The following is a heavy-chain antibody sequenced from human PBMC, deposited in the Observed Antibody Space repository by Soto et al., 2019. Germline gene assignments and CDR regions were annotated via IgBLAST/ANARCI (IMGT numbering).Heavy chain of an antibody. Sequence: GSLRLSCAASGCTFNIYAMSWVRQAPGKGLEWVSVIGDSGGSTHYADSVKGRFTISRDNSKNTLWLQMSSLRAEDTAVYYCAKSPSPRAAASFDYWGQGTLVTVSS. J-gene: IGHJ4*02. D-gene: IGHD6-13*01. CDR1: GCTFNIYA. CDR2: IGDSGGST. V-gene: IGHV3-23*01. CDR3: AKSPSPRAAASFDY.